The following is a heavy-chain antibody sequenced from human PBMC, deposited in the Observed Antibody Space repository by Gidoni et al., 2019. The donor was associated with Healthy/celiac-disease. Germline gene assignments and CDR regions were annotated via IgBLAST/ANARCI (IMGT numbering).Heavy chain of an antibody. V-gene: IGHV3-15*01. CDR2: IKSKTDGGTT. J-gene: IGHJ4*02. CDR3: TTGHYDFWSDYAVVY. Sequence: EWVGRIKSKTDGGTTDYAAPVKGRFTISSDDSKNTLYLQMNSLKTEDTAVYYCTTGHYDFWSDYAVVYWGQGTLVTVSS. D-gene: IGHD3-3*01.